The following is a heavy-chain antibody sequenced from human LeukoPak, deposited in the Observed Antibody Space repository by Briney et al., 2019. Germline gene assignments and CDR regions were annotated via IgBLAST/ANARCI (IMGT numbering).Heavy chain of an antibody. J-gene: IGHJ4*02. D-gene: IGHD6-19*01. CDR3: ARHGWYYFDY. V-gene: IGHV1-46*01. CDR1: GYTFTGYY. Sequence: ASVKVSCKASGYTFTGYYMHWVRQAPGQGLEWMGIINSSGGTTSYAQKFQGRVTMTRDTSTSTVYMELSSLRSEDTAVYYCARHGWYYFDYWGQGTLVTVSS. CDR2: INSSGGTT.